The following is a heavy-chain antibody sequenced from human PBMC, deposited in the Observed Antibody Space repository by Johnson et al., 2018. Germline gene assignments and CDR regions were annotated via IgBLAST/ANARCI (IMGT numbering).Heavy chain of an antibody. J-gene: IGHJ1*01. D-gene: IGHD6-19*01. CDR2: ISYDGSNE. CDR1: GFTFSSYG. Sequence: QVQLVESGGGVVQPGRSMRLSCVASGFTFSSYGMHWVRQAPGKGLEWVAVISYDGSNEYYADSVKGRFTISRDNSKNTLYLQMNSLRAEDTAVYYRAKDREQWLVMSRAEYFQHWGQGTLVTVSS. V-gene: IGHV3-30*18. CDR3: AKDREQWLVMSRAEYFQH.